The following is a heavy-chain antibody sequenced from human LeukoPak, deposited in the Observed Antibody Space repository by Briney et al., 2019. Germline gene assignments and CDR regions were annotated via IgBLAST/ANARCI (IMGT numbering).Heavy chain of an antibody. V-gene: IGHV3-30*02. CDR1: GFTFSSYG. J-gene: IGHJ4*02. CDR2: IQYDGSNK. Sequence: GGSLRLSCAASGFTFSSYGMHWVRQAPGKGLEWVTFIQYDGSNKYYADSVKGRFTISRDNSKNTLHLQMNSLRAEDTAVYYCAKAPRLGLCSSPSCPNDNWGQGILVTVSS. CDR3: AKAPRLGLCSSPSCPNDN. D-gene: IGHD2-2*01.